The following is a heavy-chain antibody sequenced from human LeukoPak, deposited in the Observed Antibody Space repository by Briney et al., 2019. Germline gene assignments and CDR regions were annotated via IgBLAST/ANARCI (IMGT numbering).Heavy chain of an antibody. Sequence: GESLKISCRGSGYTFTSNLIGWVRQMPGKGLGWRGIVYPGDSETIYSPPFQGKVTISAEKSISTAYLQWSSLKASDSAMYYCARLSLAGGFSLACYYMDVGGKGTTVTVSS. CDR3: ARLSLAGGFSLACYYMDV. D-gene: IGHD2-8*02. V-gene: IGHV5-51*01. CDR2: VYPGDSET. CDR1: GYTFTSNL. J-gene: IGHJ6*03.